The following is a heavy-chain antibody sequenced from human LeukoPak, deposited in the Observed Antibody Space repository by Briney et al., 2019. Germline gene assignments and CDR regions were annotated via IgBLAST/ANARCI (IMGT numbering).Heavy chain of an antibody. Sequence: ASVKVSCKASGYTFTSYDINWVRQATGQGLEWMGWMNPNSGNTGFAQKFQGRVTMTRNTSITTAYMELSSLRSEDTAVYYCARVRGAIPAADYWGQGTLVTVSS. D-gene: IGHD6-13*01. CDR2: MNPNSGNT. CDR3: ARVRGAIPAADY. V-gene: IGHV1-8*01. CDR1: GYTFTSYD. J-gene: IGHJ4*02.